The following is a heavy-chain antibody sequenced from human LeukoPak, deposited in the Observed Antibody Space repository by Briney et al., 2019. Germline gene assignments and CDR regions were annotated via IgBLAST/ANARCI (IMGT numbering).Heavy chain of an antibody. Sequence: GGSLRLSCAASGFTFRSYAMSWVRQAPGKGLEWVSGISGSGGSTYYADSVKGRFTISRDNSKNTLYLQMNSLRAEDTAVYYCTSDPWDRAGDYWGQGTLVTVSS. CDR2: ISGSGGST. V-gene: IGHV3-23*01. CDR3: TSDPWDRAGDY. D-gene: IGHD1-26*01. CDR1: GFTFRSYA. J-gene: IGHJ4*02.